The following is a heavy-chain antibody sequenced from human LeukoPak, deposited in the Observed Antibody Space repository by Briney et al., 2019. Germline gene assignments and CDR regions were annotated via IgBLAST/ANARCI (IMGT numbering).Heavy chain of an antibody. CDR3: ATPSGNAYDV. V-gene: IGHV4-39*07. D-gene: IGHD3-10*01. J-gene: IGHJ3*01. CDR2: IYYSGSI. Sequence: SETLSLNCTVSGGSITGSRYYWGWLRPPPGKGLEWLGNIYYSGSIDHNPSIKSRLTISLDTSKNQFSLKLSSVTAADTAVYYCATPSGNAYDVWGQGTMVTVSS. CDR1: GGSITGSRYY.